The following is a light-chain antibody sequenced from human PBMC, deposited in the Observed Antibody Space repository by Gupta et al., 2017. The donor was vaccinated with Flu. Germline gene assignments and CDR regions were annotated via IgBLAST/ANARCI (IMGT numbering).Light chain of an antibody. Sequence: EIVMTQSPATLSVSPGEKATLSCRASQSVGSNLAWYQQKPGQARRLLIYGASTRATGTPARFSGSGSGTDFTLTISRLQSEDFAVDYCQQYNNWPPGCSFGPGTKLEI. J-gene: IGKJ2*04. CDR1: QSVGSN. V-gene: IGKV3D-15*01. CDR3: QQYNNWPPGCS. CDR2: GAS.